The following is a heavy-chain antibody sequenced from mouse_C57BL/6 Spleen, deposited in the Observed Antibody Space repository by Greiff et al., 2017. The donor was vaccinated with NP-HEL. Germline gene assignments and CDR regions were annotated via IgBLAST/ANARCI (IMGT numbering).Heavy chain of an antibody. J-gene: IGHJ2*01. Sequence: DVQLVESGPELVKPGASVKISCKASGYSFTGYYMNWVKQSPEKSLEWIGEINPSTGGTTYNQKFKAKATLTVDKSSSTAYMQLKSLTSEDSAVYYCARGDGNYGYWGQGTTLTVSS. CDR1: GYSFTGYY. V-gene: IGHV1-42*01. D-gene: IGHD2-1*01. CDR2: INPSTGGT. CDR3: ARGDGNYGY.